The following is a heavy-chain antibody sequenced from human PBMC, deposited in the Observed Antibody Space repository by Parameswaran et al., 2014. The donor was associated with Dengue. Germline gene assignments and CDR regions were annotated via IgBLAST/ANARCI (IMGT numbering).Heavy chain of an antibody. V-gene: IGHV1-2*02. J-gene: IGHJ4*02. D-gene: IGHD5-18*01. CDR3: ARLGIKLWLRLTEHY. Sequence: WVRQAPGQGLEWMGWINPNSGGTNYAQKFQGRVTMTRDTSISTAYMELSRLRSDDTAVYYCARLGIKLWLRLTEHYWGQGTLVTVSS. CDR2: INPNSGGT.